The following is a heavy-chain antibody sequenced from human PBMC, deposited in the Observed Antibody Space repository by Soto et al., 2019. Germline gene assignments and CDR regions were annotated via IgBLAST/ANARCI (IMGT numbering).Heavy chain of an antibody. D-gene: IGHD6-13*01. V-gene: IGHV3-23*01. CDR2: ISGSGGST. CDR3: AKERGIAAAGRRHYFYYGMDV. J-gene: IGHJ6*02. CDR1: GFTFSSYA. Sequence: GGSLRLSCAASGFTFSSYAMSWVRQAPGKGLEWVSAISGSGGSTYYADSVKGRFTISRDNSKNTLYLQMNSLRAADTAVYYCAKERGIAAAGRRHYFYYGMDVWGQGTTVTVSS.